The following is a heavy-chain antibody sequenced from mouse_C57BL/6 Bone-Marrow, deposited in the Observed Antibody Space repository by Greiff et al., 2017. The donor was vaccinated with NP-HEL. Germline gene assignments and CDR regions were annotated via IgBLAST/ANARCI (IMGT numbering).Heavy chain of an antibody. CDR1: GYTFTSYT. CDR2: INPSSGYT. J-gene: IGHJ3*01. CDR3: AREWLRLVGGFAY. Sequence: VQLQQSGAELARPGASVKMSCKASGYTFTSYTMHWVKQRPGQGLEWIGYINPSSGYTKYNQKFKDKATLTADKSSSTVYMQLSSLTSEDSAVYYCAREWLRLVGGFAYWGQGTLVTVSA. D-gene: IGHD3-2*02. V-gene: IGHV1-4*01.